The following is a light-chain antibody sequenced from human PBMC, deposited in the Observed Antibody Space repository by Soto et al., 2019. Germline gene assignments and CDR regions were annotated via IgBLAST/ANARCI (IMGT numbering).Light chain of an antibody. V-gene: IGKV1-5*01. CDR2: DAS. Sequence: DIQMNQSPSSLSSSVGDRVTITGRASQSIITWLAWYQQKPGKAPNLLIYDASSLQSGVPSRFSGSGSGTEFTLTISSLQPDDFATYYCQQYDGYSKTFGQGTKVDIK. CDR3: QQYDGYSKT. J-gene: IGKJ1*01. CDR1: QSIITW.